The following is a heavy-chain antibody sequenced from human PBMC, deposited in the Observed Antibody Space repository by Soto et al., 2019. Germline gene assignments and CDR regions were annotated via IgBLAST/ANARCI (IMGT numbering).Heavy chain of an antibody. D-gene: IGHD3-9*01. CDR1: GGSISSCSYY. CDR3: ANTYYDILTGYHDAFDI. Sequence: QLQLQESGPGLVKPSETLSLTCTVSGGSISSCSYYWGWVRQPPGKGLECIGSVYCSGRTYYNPSLRRQVTISVATSKNQFSLKLGSVTAADTAVYYCANTYYDILTGYHDAFDIWGQGTMVTVSS. V-gene: IGHV4-39*01. J-gene: IGHJ3*02. CDR2: VYCSGRT.